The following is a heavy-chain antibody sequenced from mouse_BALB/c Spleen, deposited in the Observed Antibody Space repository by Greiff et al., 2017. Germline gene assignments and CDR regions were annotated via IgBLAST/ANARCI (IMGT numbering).Heavy chain of an antibody. CDR1: GFSLTSYG. CDR2: IWSGGST. CDR3: ARGDYYGNFAWFAY. V-gene: IGHV2-2*02. J-gene: IGHJ3*01. D-gene: IGHD2-1*01. Sequence: VKLMESGPGLVRPSQSLSITCTVSGFSLTSYGVHWVRQSPGKGLEWLGVIWSGGSTDYNAAFISRLSISKDNSKSQVFFKMNSLQTNDTAIYYCARGDYYGNFAWFAYWGQGTLVTVSA.